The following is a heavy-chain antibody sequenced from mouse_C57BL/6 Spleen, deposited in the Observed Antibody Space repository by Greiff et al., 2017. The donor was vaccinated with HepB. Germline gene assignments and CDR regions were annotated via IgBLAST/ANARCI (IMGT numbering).Heavy chain of an antibody. CDR2: ISDGGSYT. CDR3: ASTYGSSSDYAMDY. J-gene: IGHJ4*01. CDR1: GFTFSSYA. D-gene: IGHD1-1*01. V-gene: IGHV5-4*01. Sequence: EVQLVESGGGLVKPGGSLKLSCAASGFTFSSYAMSWVRQTPEKRLEWVATISDGGSYTYYPDNVKGRFTISRDNAKNNLYLQMSHLKSEDTAMYYCASTYGSSSDYAMDYWGQGTSVTVSS.